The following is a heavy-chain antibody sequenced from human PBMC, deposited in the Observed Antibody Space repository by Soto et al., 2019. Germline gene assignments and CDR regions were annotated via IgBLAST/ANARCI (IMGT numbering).Heavy chain of an antibody. CDR3: ARHATVTKDYYDYGMNV. J-gene: IGHJ6*02. D-gene: IGHD4-17*01. CDR2: IYPGDSDT. CDR1: GYSFTSYW. Sequence: GESLKISCKGSGYSFTSYWIGWVRQMPGKGLEWMGIIYPGDSDTRYSPSFQGQVAISADKSIRTAYLQWTSLKASDTAMYYCARHATVTKDYYDYGMNVWGQGTTVTVSS. V-gene: IGHV5-51*01.